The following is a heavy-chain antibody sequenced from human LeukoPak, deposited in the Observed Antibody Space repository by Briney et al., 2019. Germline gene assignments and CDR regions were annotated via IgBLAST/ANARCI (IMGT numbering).Heavy chain of an antibody. CDR3: AKVSGSAPGADY. CDR2: ISGSGGST. J-gene: IGHJ4*01. CDR1: GFTFSIYG. V-gene: IGHV3-23*01. Sequence: GGSLRLSCAASGFTFSIYGMTWVRQAPGKGLEWVSAISGSGGSTYYADSVKGRFTISRDNSKNTLYLQMNSLRAEDTAVYYCAKVSGSAPGADYWGHGTLVTVSS. D-gene: IGHD3-10*01.